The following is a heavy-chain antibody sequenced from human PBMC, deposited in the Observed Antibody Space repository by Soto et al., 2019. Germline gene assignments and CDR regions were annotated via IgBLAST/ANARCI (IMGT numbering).Heavy chain of an antibody. CDR1: GFTFSSYA. V-gene: IGHV3-30-3*01. Sequence: QVQLVESGGGVVQPGRSLRLSCAASGFTFSSYAMHWVRQAPGKGLEWVAVISYDGSNKYYADSVKGRFTISRDNSKNTRYLQMNSLRAEDTAVYYCARDIMADVGYWGQGTLVTVSS. J-gene: IGHJ4*02. CDR2: ISYDGSNK. D-gene: IGHD3-16*01. CDR3: ARDIMADVGY.